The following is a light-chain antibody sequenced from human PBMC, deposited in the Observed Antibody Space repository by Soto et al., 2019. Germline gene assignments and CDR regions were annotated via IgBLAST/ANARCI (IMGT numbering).Light chain of an antibody. Sequence: EIVLTQSPGTLSLSPGESATLSCRASQTVGSDYLAWYQQRPGQAPRLLIYGTSSRATGIPDRFSGSGSGTDFTLTISRLEPEDFAVYYCQQYRTSTQTFGQWTKVEIK. V-gene: IGKV3-20*01. J-gene: IGKJ1*01. CDR2: GTS. CDR3: QQYRTSTQT. CDR1: QTVGSDY.